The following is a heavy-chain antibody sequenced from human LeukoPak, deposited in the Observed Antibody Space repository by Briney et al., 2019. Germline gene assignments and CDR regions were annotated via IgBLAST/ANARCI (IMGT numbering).Heavy chain of an antibody. CDR3: ASSKEQLVPDEVNWFDP. D-gene: IGHD6-13*01. V-gene: IGHV1-69*13. Sequence: SVKVSCKASGGTFSSYAISWVRQAPGQRLEWMGGIIPIFGTANYAQKFQGRVTITADESTSTAYMELSSLRSEDTAVYYCASSKEQLVPDEVNWFDPWGQGTLVTVSS. CDR1: GGTFSSYA. CDR2: IIPIFGTA. J-gene: IGHJ5*02.